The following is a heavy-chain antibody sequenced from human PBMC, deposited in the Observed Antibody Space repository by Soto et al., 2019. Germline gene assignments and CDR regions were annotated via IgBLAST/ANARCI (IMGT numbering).Heavy chain of an antibody. Sequence: PSETLSLTCTVSGGSISSNYWSWIRQPPGKGLEWIGYISYSGRTTYSPSLQSRVSISADTSKNHFSLKLTSVTAADTAVYYCARVVGGYVDCWGLGTLVTVSS. CDR1: GGSISSNY. CDR3: ARVVGGYVDC. V-gene: IGHV4-59*01. CDR2: ISYSGRT. D-gene: IGHD3-22*01. J-gene: IGHJ4*02.